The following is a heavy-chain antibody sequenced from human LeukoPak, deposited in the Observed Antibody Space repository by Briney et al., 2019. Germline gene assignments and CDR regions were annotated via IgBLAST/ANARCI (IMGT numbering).Heavy chain of an antibody. D-gene: IGHD6-6*01. Sequence: GASVKVSCKASGGTFSSYAISWVRQAPGQGLEWMGGIIPIFGTANYAQKFQGRVTITADESTSTAYMELSSLRSDDTAVYYCANEYSSSWYFQHWGQGTLVTVSS. V-gene: IGHV1-69*13. CDR2: IIPIFGTA. CDR3: ANEYSSSWYFQH. CDR1: GGTFSSYA. J-gene: IGHJ1*01.